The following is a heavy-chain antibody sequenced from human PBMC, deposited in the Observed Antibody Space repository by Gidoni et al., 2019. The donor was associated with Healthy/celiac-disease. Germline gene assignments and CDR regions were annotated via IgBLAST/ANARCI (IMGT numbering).Heavy chain of an antibody. J-gene: IGHJ6*03. D-gene: IGHD2-2*01. V-gene: IGHV4-34*01. CDR1: RGSFSGYY. CDR2: INHSGST. Sequence: QVPLQQWGAGLLQPSETLSLTCAVSRGSFSGYYWSWIRQPPGKGLEWIGEINHSGSTNYNPYLKSRVTISVDTSKNQVSLKLSSVTAADTAVYYCARGIVVVPAAYMDVWGKGTTVTVSS. CDR3: ARGIVVVPAAYMDV.